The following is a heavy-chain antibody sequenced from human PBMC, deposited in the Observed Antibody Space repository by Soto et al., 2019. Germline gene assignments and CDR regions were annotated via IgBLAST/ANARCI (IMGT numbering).Heavy chain of an antibody. CDR3: AKSNLYGDRANCYVCDY. J-gene: IGHJ4*02. D-gene: IGHD2-2*01. V-gene: IGHV3-23*01. CDR2: ISGRGGST. CDR1: GFTFSTYA. Sequence: EGQRLESGGDLVQPGGSLRLSCAASGFTFSTYAMSGVRQAPGKGLERVSSISGRGGSTDADAVKGRFAISRDNSKNTLYLQMRILRAADTAMYYCAKSNLYGDRANCYVCDYWGQGTLVPVSS.